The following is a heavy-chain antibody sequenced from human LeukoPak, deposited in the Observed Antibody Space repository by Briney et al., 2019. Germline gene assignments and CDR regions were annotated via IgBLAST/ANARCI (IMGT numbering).Heavy chain of an antibody. CDR3: ASLSGWRLSY. CDR2: IYHSGST. D-gene: IGHD6-19*01. Sequence: SETLSLTCTVSGGSISSYYWSWIRQPPGKGLEWIGYIYHSGSTNYNPSLKSRVTISVDTSRNQFSLKLSSVTAADTAVYFCASLSGWRLSYWGQGTLVTVSS. V-gene: IGHV4-59*08. CDR1: GGSISSYY. J-gene: IGHJ4*02.